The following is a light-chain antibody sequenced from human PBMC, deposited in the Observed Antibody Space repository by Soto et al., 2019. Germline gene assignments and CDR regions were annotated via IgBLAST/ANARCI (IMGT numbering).Light chain of an antibody. V-gene: IGKV1-9*01. CDR1: QGISSY. Sequence: DIQLTQSPSFLSASVGDRVTITCRASQGISSYLAWYQQKPGKAPKLLIYTASTLQSGVPSRFSGSGSGTEFTLPISSRQPEDFATYYCQQLNGYPLTFGGGTKVAIK. J-gene: IGKJ4*01. CDR2: TAS. CDR3: QQLNGYPLT.